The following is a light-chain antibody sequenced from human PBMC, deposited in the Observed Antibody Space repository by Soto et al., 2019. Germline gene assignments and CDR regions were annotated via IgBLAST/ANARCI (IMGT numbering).Light chain of an antibody. CDR3: CSYAGTYTWI. V-gene: IGLV2-11*01. CDR2: DVT. J-gene: IGLJ2*01. CDR1: SNNVGGYNY. Sequence: QSALTQPRSVSGSPGQSVTISCTGASNNVGGYNYVSWYQHHPGKVPQLIIYDVTKRTSGVPARVSGSKSGNTASLTISGLQVDDEADYSCCSYAGTYTWIVGGGTKVTVL.